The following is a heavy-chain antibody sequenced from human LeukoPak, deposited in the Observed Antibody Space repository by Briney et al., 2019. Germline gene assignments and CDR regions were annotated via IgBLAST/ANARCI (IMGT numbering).Heavy chain of an antibody. V-gene: IGHV3-7*01. D-gene: IGHD4-17*01. CDR3: ARGDFNDYGDYVDAFEI. Sequence: PGGSLRLSCAASGFTSSSYWMSWVRQAPGKGLEWVANIKPDGSEKYCVDSVKGRFTISRDNAKKSLYLQMNSLRAEDTAVYYCARGDFNDYGDYVDAFEIWGQGTMVTVSA. CDR1: GFTSSSYW. CDR2: IKPDGSEK. J-gene: IGHJ3*02.